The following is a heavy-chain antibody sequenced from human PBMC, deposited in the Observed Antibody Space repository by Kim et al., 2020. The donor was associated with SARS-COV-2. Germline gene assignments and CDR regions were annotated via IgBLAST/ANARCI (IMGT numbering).Heavy chain of an antibody. Sequence: ASVKVSCKASGYTFTSYAMNWVRQAPGQGLEWMGWINTNTGNPTYAQGFTGRFVFSLDTSVSTAYLQISSLKAEDTAVYYCARESYSSGWYVFDYWGQGTLVTVSS. CDR2: INTNTGNP. CDR3: ARESYSSGWYVFDY. CDR1: GYTFTSYA. D-gene: IGHD6-19*01. V-gene: IGHV7-4-1*02. J-gene: IGHJ4*02.